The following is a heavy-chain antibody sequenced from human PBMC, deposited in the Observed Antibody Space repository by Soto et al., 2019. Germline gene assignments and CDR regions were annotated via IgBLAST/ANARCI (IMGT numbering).Heavy chain of an antibody. V-gene: IGHV3-53*01. D-gene: IGHD3-22*01. Sequence: GGSLRLSCAASGFIVSSHYMCWVRQAPGKGLEWISVIHSSGATMYAESVRGRFTISRDNSQSTLHLQMNSLRADDTAVYYCAREARDSSGYYNIDYWGQGTLVTV. CDR1: GFIVSSHY. CDR3: AREARDSSGYYNIDY. J-gene: IGHJ4*02. CDR2: IHSSGAT.